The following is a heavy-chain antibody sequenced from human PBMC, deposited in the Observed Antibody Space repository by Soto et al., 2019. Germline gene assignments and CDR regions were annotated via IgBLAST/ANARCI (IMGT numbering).Heavy chain of an antibody. V-gene: IGHV3-23*01. J-gene: IGHJ4*02. CDR1: GFPFSMSA. CDR2: TGLNGRTT. D-gene: IGHD6-6*01. Sequence: HPVGSLRLSCAASGFPFSMSAMTWVRQAPGKGLEWVSTTGLNGRTTYYADSVKGRFTVSRDNTKNTLDLQMASLRAEDTAVYYCATVHSTSRSFDYWGQGTLVTVSS. CDR3: ATVHSTSRSFDY.